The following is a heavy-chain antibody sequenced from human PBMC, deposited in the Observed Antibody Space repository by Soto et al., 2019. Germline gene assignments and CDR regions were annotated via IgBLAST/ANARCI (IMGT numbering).Heavy chain of an antibody. J-gene: IGHJ4*02. V-gene: IGHV1-18*01. CDR2: ISAHNGHM. Sequence: ASVKVSCKTSGYSFNRYGITWVRQAPGQGLEWMGWISAHNGHMIYAQDFRGRVTMTTDTSTNTAYMEIRSLRSDDTAVYYCARDIQYYDSSGSDYWGQGTQVTVSS. CDR3: ARDIQYYDSSGSDY. CDR1: GYSFNRYG. D-gene: IGHD3-22*01.